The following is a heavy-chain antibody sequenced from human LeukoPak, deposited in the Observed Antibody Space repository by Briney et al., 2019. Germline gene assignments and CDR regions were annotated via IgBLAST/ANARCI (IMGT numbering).Heavy chain of an antibody. CDR2: ISSSSSYI. CDR3: ARGALGYSYGYFDY. CDR1: GFTFSSYS. V-gene: IGHV3-21*01. J-gene: IGHJ4*02. D-gene: IGHD5-18*01. Sequence: GGSLRLSCAASGFTFSSYSMNWVRQAPGKGLEWVSSISSSSSYIYYADSVKGRFTISRDNAKNSLYLQMNSLRAENTAVYYCARGALGYSYGYFDYWGQGTLVTVSS.